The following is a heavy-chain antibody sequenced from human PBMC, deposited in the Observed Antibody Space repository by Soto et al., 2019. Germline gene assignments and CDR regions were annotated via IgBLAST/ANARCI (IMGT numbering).Heavy chain of an antibody. Sequence: EVQLVESGGGLVKPGGSLRLSCAASGFTFSRYGMNWLRQAPGKGLEWVASISSSTSYVYYADSVKGRFSTSRDNAKNILYLEMYALRTEDTXXXXXXXXPSEGRVGNWFESWGQXXLXTVFS. J-gene: IGHJ5*01. D-gene: IGHD2-2*01. CDR2: ISSSTSYV. CDR3: XXXPSEGRVGNWFES. CDR1: GFTFSRYG. V-gene: IGHV3-21*06.